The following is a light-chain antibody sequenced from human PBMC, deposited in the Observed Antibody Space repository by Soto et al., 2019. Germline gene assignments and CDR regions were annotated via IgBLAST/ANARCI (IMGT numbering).Light chain of an antibody. J-gene: IGKJ1*01. CDR1: QSVSSY. CDR3: QQYNNWPPWT. CDR2: GAS. V-gene: IGKV3-15*01. Sequence: MTQSTSTLSASVGDIFTLSFMASQSVSSYLAWYQQKPGQAPRLLIYGASTRATGIPARFSGSGSGTEFTLTISSLQSEDFAVYYCQQYNNWPPWTFGQGTKVDIK.